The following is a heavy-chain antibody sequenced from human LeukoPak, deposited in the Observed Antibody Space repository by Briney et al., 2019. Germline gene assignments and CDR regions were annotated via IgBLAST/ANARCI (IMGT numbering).Heavy chain of an antibody. Sequence: PSETLSLTCAVYGGSFSGYYWSWIRQPPGKGLEWIGEINHSGSTNYNPSLKSRVTISVDTSKNQFSLKLSSVTAADTAVYYCARDYYYDSSGYSYYFDYWGQGTLVTVSS. CDR1: GGSFSGYY. J-gene: IGHJ4*02. D-gene: IGHD3-22*01. CDR2: INHSGST. V-gene: IGHV4-34*01. CDR3: ARDYYYDSSGYSYYFDY.